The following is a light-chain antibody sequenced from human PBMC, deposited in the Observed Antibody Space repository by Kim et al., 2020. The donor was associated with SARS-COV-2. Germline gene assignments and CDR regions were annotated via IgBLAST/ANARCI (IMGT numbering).Light chain of an antibody. Sequence: IQMTQSPSSLSASVGDRVTISCRASQGISSWLAWYQLKPGKAPKSLIYAASCLQSGVPSRFIGSGSGTDFTLTISSLQPEDFATYFLQQYDRYHRTFGQGTKVDIK. J-gene: IGKJ1*01. V-gene: IGKV1D-16*01. CDR1: QGISSW. CDR3: QQYDRYHRT. CDR2: AAS.